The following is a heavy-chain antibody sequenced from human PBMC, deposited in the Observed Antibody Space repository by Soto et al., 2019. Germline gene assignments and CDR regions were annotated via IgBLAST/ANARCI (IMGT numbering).Heavy chain of an antibody. D-gene: IGHD3-10*01. CDR2: IIPIFGTA. V-gene: IGHV1-69*13. J-gene: IGHJ4*02. Sequence: ASVKVSCKASGGTFSSYAISWVRQAPGQGLEWMGGIIPIFGTANYAQKFQGRATITADESTRTAYMELSSLRSEDTAVYYCARLPDYYGSGSYFDYFDYWGQGTLVTVSS. CDR3: ARLPDYYGSGSYFDYFDY. CDR1: GGTFSSYA.